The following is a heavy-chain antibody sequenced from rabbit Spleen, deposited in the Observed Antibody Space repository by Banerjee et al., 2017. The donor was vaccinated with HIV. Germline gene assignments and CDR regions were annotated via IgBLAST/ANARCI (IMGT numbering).Heavy chain of an antibody. D-gene: IGHD7-1*01. CDR1: GFDFSSYG. Sequence: QLVESGGGLVQPGGSLKLSCKASGFDFSSYGVSWVRQAPGKGLEWIGYIDPVFGSTVFDTCATGRFTIPIHNAQTTRYLQLNSLTSASTATDFCVREARYAGYGDRTLWGPVSLV. CDR3: VREARYAGYGDRTL. V-gene: IGHV1S7*01. J-gene: IGHJ4*01. CDR2: IDPVFGST.